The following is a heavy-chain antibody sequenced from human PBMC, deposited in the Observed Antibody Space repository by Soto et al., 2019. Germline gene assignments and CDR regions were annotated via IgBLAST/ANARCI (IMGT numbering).Heavy chain of an antibody. D-gene: IGHD6-19*01. CDR2: IHQSGIS. J-gene: IGHJ4*02. Sequence: QMQLLESGPGLVKPSETLSLTCAVSSASIDNNWNWVRQPPGKGLEWIGEIHQSGISYKNPSLKSRVTMSVDKSKNQFSLNLSSVTAAETAVYFCARSFGWYAFDQWGQGTLVTVSS. CDR1: SASIDNN. CDR3: ARSFGWYAFDQ. V-gene: IGHV4-4*02.